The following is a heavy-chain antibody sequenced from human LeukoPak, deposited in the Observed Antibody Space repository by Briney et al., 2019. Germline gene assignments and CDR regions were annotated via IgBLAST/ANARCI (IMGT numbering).Heavy chain of an antibody. CDR3: ARGRIGGPKAPFDY. V-gene: IGHV4-59*01. CDR1: GGSIRNYY. D-gene: IGHD3-16*01. Sequence: SETLSLMCSVSGGSIRNYYWSWVRQPPGKGLEWIGYIFYSGTTNYNPSLESRVTISVDTSKNQFSLKLTSVTAADTAVYYCARGRIGGPKAPFDYWGQGTLVTVSS. CDR2: IFYSGTT. J-gene: IGHJ4*02.